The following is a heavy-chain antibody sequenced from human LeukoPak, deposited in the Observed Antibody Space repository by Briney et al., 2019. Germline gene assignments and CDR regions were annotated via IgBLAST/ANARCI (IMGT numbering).Heavy chain of an antibody. V-gene: IGHV3-64*02. Sequence: AGGSLRLSCAASGFTFSRYTMHWVRQAPGKRLEYFSAISSNGRSTYYADSVKGRFTLSRDNSKNTLYLQMGSRRIEDTAVYYCARELDGSGSFDYWGQGTLVTVSS. D-gene: IGHD3-10*01. CDR1: GFTFSRYT. J-gene: IGHJ4*02. CDR2: ISSNGRST. CDR3: ARELDGSGSFDY.